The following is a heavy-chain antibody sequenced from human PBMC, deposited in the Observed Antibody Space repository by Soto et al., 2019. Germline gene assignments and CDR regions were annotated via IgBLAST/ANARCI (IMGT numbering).Heavy chain of an antibody. Sequence: PSETLSLTCAVSGGSISSSNWWSWVRQPPGKGLEWIGEIYHSGSTNYNPSLKSRVTISVDKSKNQFSLKLSSVTAADTAVYYCARDASDGDYDEDRFDPWGQGTLVTVSS. CDR1: GGSISSSNW. D-gene: IGHD4-17*01. V-gene: IGHV4-4*02. CDR3: ARDASDGDYDEDRFDP. CDR2: IYHSGST. J-gene: IGHJ5*02.